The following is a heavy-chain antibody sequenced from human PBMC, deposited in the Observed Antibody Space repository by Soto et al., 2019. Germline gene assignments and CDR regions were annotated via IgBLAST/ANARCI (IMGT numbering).Heavy chain of an antibody. J-gene: IGHJ6*02. Sequence: ASVKVSCKASGGTFSSYAISWVRQAPGQGLEWMGGIIPIFGTANYAQKFQGRVTITADESTSTAYMELSSLRSEDTAVYYCASSWVAIQTQYGMDVWGQGNTVTVSS. CDR2: IIPIFGTA. CDR3: ASSWVAIQTQYGMDV. D-gene: IGHD2-15*01. V-gene: IGHV1-69*13. CDR1: GGTFSSYA.